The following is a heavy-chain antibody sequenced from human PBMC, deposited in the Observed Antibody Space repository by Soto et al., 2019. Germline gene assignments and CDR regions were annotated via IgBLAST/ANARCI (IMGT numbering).Heavy chain of an antibody. CDR2: ISSSTSYI. Sequence: EVQLVESGGGLVKPGGSLRLSCEASGFTFSSYSMNWVRQAPGKGLEWVSSISSSTSYIYYADSVKGRFTISRDNAKNSLYLQMNSLRGEDTAVYYCARDWEYPHSRLDYLGQGTLVTVCS. D-gene: IGHD6-13*01. V-gene: IGHV3-21*01. J-gene: IGHJ4*02. CDR3: ARDWEYPHSRLDY. CDR1: GFTFSSYS.